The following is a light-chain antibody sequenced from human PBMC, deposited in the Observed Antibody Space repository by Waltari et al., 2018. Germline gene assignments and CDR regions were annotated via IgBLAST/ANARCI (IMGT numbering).Light chain of an antibody. CDR1: DIGRKN. CDR3: QVWDSTTDHAI. V-gene: IGLV3-21*03. Sequence: GVTQPPSVSLAPGKTATITCGGDDIGRKNVCWYQQRPGQAPVLVVYDNSDRSSGVPERFSGSNSGDTATLTISRVEVGDEADFYCQVWDSTTDHAIFGGGTKLTVL. CDR2: DNS. J-gene: IGLJ2*01.